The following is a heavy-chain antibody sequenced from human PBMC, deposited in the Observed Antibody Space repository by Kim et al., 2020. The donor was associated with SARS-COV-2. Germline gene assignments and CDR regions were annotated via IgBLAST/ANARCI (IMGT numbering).Heavy chain of an antibody. CDR1: GGSITSSSYY. J-gene: IGHJ4*02. Sequence: SETLSLTCTVSGGSITSSSYYWGWIRQPPGNGLEWIGSIYYSGSTYYNPFLKSRVTISVDTSKNQFSLKLSSVIVADTAVYYCARHGFDDYVWGTYRDDFDYWGQWTLVTVSS. D-gene: IGHD3-16*02. CDR3: ARHGFDDYVWGTYRDDFDY. CDR2: IYYSGST. V-gene: IGHV4-39*01.